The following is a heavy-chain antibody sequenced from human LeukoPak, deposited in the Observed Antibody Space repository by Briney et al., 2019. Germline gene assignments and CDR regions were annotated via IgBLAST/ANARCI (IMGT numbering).Heavy chain of an antibody. CDR1: GFIFSSYG. D-gene: IGHD5-12*01. CDR2: IRYGGSIK. V-gene: IGHV3-30*02. CDR3: AKDNVKVTTIRRVPHYMDV. J-gene: IGHJ6*03. Sequence: GGSLRLSCAASGFIFSSYGMHWVRQAPGKGLEWVAFIRYGGSIKYCADSVKGRFTISRDNSKNTLYLQMSSLTAEDTAVYYCAKDNVKVTTIRRVPHYMDVWGKGATVTISS.